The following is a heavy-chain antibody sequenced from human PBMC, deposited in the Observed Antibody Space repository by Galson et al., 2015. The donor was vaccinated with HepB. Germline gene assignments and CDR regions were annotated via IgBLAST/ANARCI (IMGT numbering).Heavy chain of an antibody. CDR2: IIPIFGTA. CDR1: GGTFSSYA. CDR3: ARGLELELTAHNWFDP. J-gene: IGHJ5*02. D-gene: IGHD1-7*01. V-gene: IGHV1-69*13. Sequence: SVKVSCKASGGTFSSYAISWVRQAPGQGLEWMGGIIPIFGTANYAQKFQGRVTITADESTSTAYMELSSLRSEDTAVYYCARGLELELTAHNWFDPWGQGTLVTVSS.